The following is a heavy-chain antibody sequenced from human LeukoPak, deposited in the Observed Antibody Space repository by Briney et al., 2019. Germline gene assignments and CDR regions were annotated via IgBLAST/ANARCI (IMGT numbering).Heavy chain of an antibody. J-gene: IGHJ5*02. Sequence: GASLQISCQGSGSSFTSYWISWVRQLPGKGLEWMGRIDPSDSYTNYSPSFQGHVTISADKSISTAYLQWSSLKASDTAMYYCARQEKDNWFDPWGQGTLVTVSS. CDR2: IDPSDSYT. CDR1: GSSFTSYW. V-gene: IGHV5-10-1*01. CDR3: ARQEKDNWFDP.